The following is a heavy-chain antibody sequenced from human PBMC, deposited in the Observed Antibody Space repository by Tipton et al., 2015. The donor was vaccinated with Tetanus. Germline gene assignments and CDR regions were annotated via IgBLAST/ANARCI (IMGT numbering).Heavy chain of an antibody. D-gene: IGHD4-11*01. CDR1: GDSVSTGNFY. V-gene: IGHV4-30-4*01. CDR2: IHHSGLA. Sequence: TLSLTCTVSGDSVSTGNFYWSWISQPPGKGLEWIAFIHHSGLAFSKPSLKSRVSISIDTSQNQFSLRLTSVTAAETAVYFCARNVYTVTNDAFDIWGHGTLVNVSS. J-gene: IGHJ3*02. CDR3: ARNVYTVTNDAFDI.